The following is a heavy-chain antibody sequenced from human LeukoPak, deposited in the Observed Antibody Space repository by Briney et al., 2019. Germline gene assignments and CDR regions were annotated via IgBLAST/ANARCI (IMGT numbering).Heavy chain of an antibody. CDR2: IYYSGRT. CDR3: AATRIQIASSELY. D-gene: IGHD5-18*01. V-gene: IGHV4-39*01. CDR1: GASINNNAYY. J-gene: IGHJ4*02. Sequence: SETLSLTCTVSGASINNNAYYWGWIRQPPGKGLEGIGNIYYSGRTYYNPSLKSRVTISIDTSKNQFSLKLTSVTAADTAVYFCAATRIQIASSELYWGQGTLDTVSS.